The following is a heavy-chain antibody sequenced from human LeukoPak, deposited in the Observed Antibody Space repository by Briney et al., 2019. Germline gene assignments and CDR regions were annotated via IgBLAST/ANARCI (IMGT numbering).Heavy chain of an antibody. CDR1: GGSISSGGYS. CDR3: ARDGSGYRSSSWYGLVPEWFDP. CDR2: IYHSGST. V-gene: IGHV4-30-2*01. J-gene: IGHJ5*02. D-gene: IGHD6-13*01. Sequence: PSQTLSLTCAVSGGSISSGGYSWSWIRQPPGKGLEWIGYIYHSGSTYYNPSLKSRVTISVDRSKNQFSLKLSSVTAADTAVYYCARDGSGYRSSSWYGLVPEWFDPWGQGTLVTVSS.